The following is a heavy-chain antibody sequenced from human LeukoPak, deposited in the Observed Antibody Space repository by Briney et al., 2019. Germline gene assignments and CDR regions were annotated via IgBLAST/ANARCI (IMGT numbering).Heavy chain of an antibody. CDR1: GFTFSTYW. J-gene: IGHJ4*02. CDR2: LSPDGSSS. Sequence: PGGSLRLSCAASGFTFSTYWVHWVRQAPGKGLVWVSRLSPDGSSSIYADSVKGRFTISRDNSKNTLYLQMNSLRAEDTAVYYCANGGGRYSYGSFDYWGQGTLVTVSS. D-gene: IGHD5-18*01. V-gene: IGHV3-74*01. CDR3: ANGGGRYSYGSFDY.